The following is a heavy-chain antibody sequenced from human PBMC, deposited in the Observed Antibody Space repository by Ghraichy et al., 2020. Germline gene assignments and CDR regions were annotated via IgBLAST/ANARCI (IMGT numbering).Heavy chain of an antibody. CDR3: TSIAVAANAV. CDR1: GFTFSGSA. D-gene: IGHD6-19*01. CDR2: IRSKANSYAT. V-gene: IGHV3-73*01. Sequence: GGSLRLSCAASGFTFSGSAMHWVRQASGKGLEWVGRIRSKANSYATAYAASVKGRFTISRDDSKNTAYLQMNSLKTEDTAVYYCTSIAVAANAVWGKGTTVTVSS. J-gene: IGHJ6*04.